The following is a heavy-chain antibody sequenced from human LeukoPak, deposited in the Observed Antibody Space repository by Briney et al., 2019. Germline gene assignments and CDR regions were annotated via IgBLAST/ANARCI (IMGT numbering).Heavy chain of an antibody. CDR1: GYTFTGYY. V-gene: IGHV1-2*02. J-gene: IGHJ4*02. Sequence: ASVKVSCKASGYTFTGYYMHWVRQAPGQGLEWMGWINPNSGGTNYAQKFQGRVTMTRDTSISTAYMELSRLRSDDTAVYYCASGGITIFGVVIPNSDYWGQGTLVTVSS. D-gene: IGHD3-3*01. CDR2: INPNSGGT. CDR3: ASGGITIFGVVIPNSDY.